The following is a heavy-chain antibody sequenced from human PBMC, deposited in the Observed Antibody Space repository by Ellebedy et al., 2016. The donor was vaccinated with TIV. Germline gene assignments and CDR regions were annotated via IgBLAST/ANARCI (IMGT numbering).Heavy chain of an antibody. CDR2: TYYSGST. D-gene: IGHD6-13*01. V-gene: IGHV4-31*03. Sequence: MPSETLSLTCTVSGGSISGGSYYWNWIRQYPGKGLEWIGYTYYSGSTYYNPSLKSRFNVSVDTSKNQFSLKLSSVTAADTAVYYCARGKFAAAGIDYWGQGTLVTVSS. CDR1: GGSISGGSYY. CDR3: ARGKFAAAGIDY. J-gene: IGHJ4*02.